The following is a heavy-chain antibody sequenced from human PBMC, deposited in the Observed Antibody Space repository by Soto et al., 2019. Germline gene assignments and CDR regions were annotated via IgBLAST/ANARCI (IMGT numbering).Heavy chain of an antibody. V-gene: IGHV4-59*01. CDR2: IYYSGST. Sequence: SETLSLTCTVSGGSISSYYWSWIRQPPGKGLEWIGDIYYSGSTNYNPSLKSRVTISVDTSKNQFSLKLSSVTAADTAVYYCARVRFLEWTPSYYMDVWGKGTTVTVSS. CDR1: GGSISSYY. D-gene: IGHD3-3*01. CDR3: ARVRFLEWTPSYYMDV. J-gene: IGHJ6*03.